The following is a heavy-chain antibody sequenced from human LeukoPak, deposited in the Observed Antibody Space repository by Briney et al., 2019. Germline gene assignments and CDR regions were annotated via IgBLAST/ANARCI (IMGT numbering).Heavy chain of an antibody. Sequence: GGSLRLSCAASGFTFSSYWMSWVRQAPGKGLEWVANINQGGSDKHYVDSRFTITRDNANNSLYLQMNSLRAEDTAVYYCVRESRSGSYSGYWGQGTLVTVSS. CDR3: VRESRSGSYSGY. D-gene: IGHD1-26*01. J-gene: IGHJ4*02. V-gene: IGHV3-7*01. CDR2: INQGGSDK. CDR1: GFTFSSYW.